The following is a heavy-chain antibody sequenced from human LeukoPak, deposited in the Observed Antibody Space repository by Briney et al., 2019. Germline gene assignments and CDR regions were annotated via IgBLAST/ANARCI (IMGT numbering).Heavy chain of an antibody. CDR1: GGTFSSYA. Sequence: GASVKVSCKASGGTFSSYAISWVRQAPGQGVEWMGRIIPILGIANYAQKFQGRVTITADKSTSTAYMELSSLRSEDTAVYYCARDSVPAAIGWDYWGQGTLVTVSS. D-gene: IGHD2-2*01. CDR3: ARDSVPAAIGWDY. J-gene: IGHJ4*02. V-gene: IGHV1-69*04. CDR2: IIPILGIA.